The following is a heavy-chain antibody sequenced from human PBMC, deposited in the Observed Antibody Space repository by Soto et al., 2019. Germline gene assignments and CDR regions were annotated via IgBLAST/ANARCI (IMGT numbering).Heavy chain of an antibody. CDR1: GFTFSRYW. Sequence: EVQLVESGGGLVQPGGSLRLSCAVSGFTFSRYWMHWVRQAPGKGLLWVSRINTDGSATNYADSVERRFTISRDNAKNTLYLQMNSLRGEDKAEYYCVRGTSNWYGIDYWGQGTLVTVSS. D-gene: IGHD6-13*01. J-gene: IGHJ4*02. CDR3: VRGTSNWYGIDY. CDR2: INTDGSAT. V-gene: IGHV3-74*01.